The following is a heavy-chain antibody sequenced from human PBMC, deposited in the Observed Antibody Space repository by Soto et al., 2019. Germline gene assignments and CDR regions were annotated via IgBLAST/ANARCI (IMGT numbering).Heavy chain of an antibody. J-gene: IGHJ5*02. CDR1: GYTFTRYT. V-gene: IGHV1-3*01. CDR2: INPDNGNT. Sequence: QVQLVQSGAEVKKPGASVKISCKASGYTFTRYTMNWVRQAPGQRLEWMGWINPDNGNTKSAQMFQDRVIITRDTSASTAYMDLSSLRSEDTAVYYCARGIATGQLDPWGQGTLVTVSS. CDR3: ARGIATGQLDP. D-gene: IGHD2-15*01.